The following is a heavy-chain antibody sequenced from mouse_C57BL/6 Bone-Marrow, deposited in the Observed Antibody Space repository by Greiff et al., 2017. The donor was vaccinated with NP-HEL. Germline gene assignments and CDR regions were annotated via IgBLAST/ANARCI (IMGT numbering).Heavy chain of an antibody. Sequence: EVMLVESVAELVRPGASVKLSCTASGFNITNTYMHWVKQRPEQGLEWIGRIDPANGNTKYAPKFQGKATLTVDTSSNTAYLQLSSLTSEDAAIYCGASEGSSGYVGAMDYWGQGTSGTVSS. CDR3: ASEGSSGYVGAMDY. CDR2: IDPANGNT. V-gene: IGHV14-3*01. D-gene: IGHD3-2*02. CDR1: GFNITNTY. J-gene: IGHJ4*01.